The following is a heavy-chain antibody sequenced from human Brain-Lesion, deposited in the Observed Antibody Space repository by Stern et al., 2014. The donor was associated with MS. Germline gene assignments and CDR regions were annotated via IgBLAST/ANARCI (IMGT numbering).Heavy chain of an antibody. CDR1: GGSFIGYS. D-gene: IGHD4-23*01. J-gene: IGHJ5*02. Sequence: QVQLQQWGAGLLKPSETLSLTCAVSGGSFIGYSWTWIRQPPGKGPEWIGVIADGSTTNYNPSPLSRVTISADSSTKQIFLKLRNGTAADTAVYYCARRSTVISLYRWFDPWGQGTQVTVFS. V-gene: IGHV4-34*01. CDR3: ARRSTVISLYRWFDP. CDR2: IADGSTT.